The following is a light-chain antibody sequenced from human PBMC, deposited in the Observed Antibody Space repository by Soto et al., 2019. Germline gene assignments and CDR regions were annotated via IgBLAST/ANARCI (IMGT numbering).Light chain of an antibody. CDR2: WAS. V-gene: IGKV4-1*01. CDR1: QSVFYSANNKSY. Sequence: VMTQSPDSLAVSLGDRATIDCESSQSVFYSANNKSYLARYQQKPGQRPKLLVYWASVRESGVPDRFSGSGSGTHFTLTISSLRPEDAALYFCHQYYASPWTFGPGTTVEIK. J-gene: IGKJ1*01. CDR3: HQYYASPWT.